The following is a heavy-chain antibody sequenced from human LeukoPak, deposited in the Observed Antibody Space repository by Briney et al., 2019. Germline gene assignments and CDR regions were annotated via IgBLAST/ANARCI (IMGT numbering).Heavy chain of an antibody. CDR3: ARDVKPGPKPDTAMVSYYYYGMDV. CDR2: IYYSGST. J-gene: IGHJ6*02. D-gene: IGHD5-18*01. Sequence: SETLSLTCTVSGGSISSYYWSWIRQPPGKGLEWIGYIYYSGSTNYNPSLKSRVTISVDTSKNQFSLKLSSVTAADTAVYYCARDVKPGPKPDTAMVSYYYYGMDVWGQGTTVTVSS. V-gene: IGHV4-59*01. CDR1: GGSISSYY.